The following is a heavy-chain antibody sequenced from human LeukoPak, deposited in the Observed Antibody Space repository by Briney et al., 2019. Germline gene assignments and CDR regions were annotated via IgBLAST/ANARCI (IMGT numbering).Heavy chain of an antibody. Sequence: GESLQISCKGSGYGFTSYWIGWVRQMPGKGLEWMGIIYPGDSDTRYSPSFQGQVTISADKSISTAYLQWSSLKASDTAMYYCARHAPRVVAATLGWFDPWGQGTLVTVSS. CDR2: IYPGDSDT. V-gene: IGHV5-51*01. CDR3: ARHAPRVVAATLGWFDP. CDR1: GYGFTSYW. J-gene: IGHJ5*02. D-gene: IGHD2-15*01.